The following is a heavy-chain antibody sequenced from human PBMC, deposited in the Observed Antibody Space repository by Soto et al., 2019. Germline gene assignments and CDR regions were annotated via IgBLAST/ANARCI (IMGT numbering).Heavy chain of an antibody. CDR1: GFTFRSYV. CDR2: TSYDGSDK. V-gene: IGHV3-30*19. CDR3: ARWGTTGGLDV. J-gene: IGHJ1*01. Sequence: QVQLVESGGGVVQPGTSLRVSCGGSGFTFRSYVIHWVRQAPGKGLEWVALTSYDGSDKYYDDSVRGRFTISRDNSRNTVDLQMDSLRLEDTVLYYCARWGTTGGLDVWGKGTLVSV. D-gene: IGHD3-16*01.